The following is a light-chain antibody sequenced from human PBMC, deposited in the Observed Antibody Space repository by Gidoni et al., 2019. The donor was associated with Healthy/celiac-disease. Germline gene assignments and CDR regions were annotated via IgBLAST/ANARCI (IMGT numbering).Light chain of an antibody. Sequence: DIQTIQSPSSLSASVGDRVTITCRASQGISNYLAWYQQKPGNVPKLLIYAASTLQSGVPSRFSGSGSGTDFTLTISSLQPEDVATYYCQKYNSAPQLTFGGGTKVEIK. CDR3: QKYNSAPQLT. CDR1: QGISNY. CDR2: AAS. V-gene: IGKV1-27*01. J-gene: IGKJ4*01.